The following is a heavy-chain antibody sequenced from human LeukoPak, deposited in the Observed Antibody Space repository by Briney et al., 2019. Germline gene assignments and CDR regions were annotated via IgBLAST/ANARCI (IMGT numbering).Heavy chain of an antibody. CDR3: ATLDSYYDTSGRPLLPD. CDR1: GYSVNELS. V-gene: IGHV1-24*01. J-gene: IGHJ4*02. Sequence: ASVKVSCKVSGYSVNELSMHWVRQAPGLGLEWMGGFNREDDAAVYAQQFQGRVTMTEDTSTDTAYMELSSLRSEDTALYYCATLDSYYDTSGRPLLPDWGQGTLVTVSS. CDR2: FNREDDAA. D-gene: IGHD3-22*01.